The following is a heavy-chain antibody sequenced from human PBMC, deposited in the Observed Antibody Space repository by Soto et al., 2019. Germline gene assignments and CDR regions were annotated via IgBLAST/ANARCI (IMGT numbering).Heavy chain of an antibody. D-gene: IGHD6-13*01. CDR2: IIPFFGPA. CDR1: GFTLTGSA. J-gene: IGHJ4*02. Sequence: SVEVSCQASGFTLTGSARGLVRQAPGQGLEWMGGIIPFFGPALYAQKFQGRVTITADESTNTAFLDVSSLRSEDTAVYYCGSGGSWAKVHAWGPGTLVTVSS. CDR3: GSGGSWAKVHA. V-gene: IGHV1-69*13.